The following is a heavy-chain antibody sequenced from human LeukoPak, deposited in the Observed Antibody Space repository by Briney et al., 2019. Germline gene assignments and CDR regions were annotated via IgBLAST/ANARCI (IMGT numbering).Heavy chain of an antibody. Sequence: ASVKVSCKASGYTFTSYAMHWVRQAPGQRLEWMGWINAGNGNTKYSQKFQGRVTITRDTSASTAYMELSSLRSEDTAVYYCARDRGDSSGYYSYYFDYWGQGTLVTVSS. J-gene: IGHJ4*02. D-gene: IGHD3-22*01. V-gene: IGHV1-3*01. CDR3: ARDRGDSSGYYSYYFDY. CDR2: INAGNGNT. CDR1: GYTFTSYA.